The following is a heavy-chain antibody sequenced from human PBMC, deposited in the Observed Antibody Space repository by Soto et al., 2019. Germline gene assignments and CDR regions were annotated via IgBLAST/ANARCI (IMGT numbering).Heavy chain of an antibody. J-gene: IGHJ4*02. CDR2: ISGSGEYT. V-gene: IGHV3-23*01. CDR3: AKRANSNWSPLDY. CDR1: GFTFSSHS. Sequence: EVQLLESGGGLVQPGGSLRLSCAASGFTFSSHSIAWVRHAPGKGLECVSVISGSGEYTYYADSVKGRFTISRDNSKNTMSLQMNSLRVEDTAVYYCAKRANSNWSPLDYWGQGILVTVSS. D-gene: IGHD6-13*01.